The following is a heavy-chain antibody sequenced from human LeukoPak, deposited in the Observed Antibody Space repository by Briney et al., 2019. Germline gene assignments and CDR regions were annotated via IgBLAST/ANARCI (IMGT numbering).Heavy chain of an antibody. CDR1: GGSFSGYY. V-gene: IGHV4-34*01. CDR2: IYYSGST. Sequence: SETLSLTCAVYGGSFSGYYWSWIRQPPGKGLEWIGCIYYSGSTYYNPSLKSRVTISVDTSKNQFSLKLSSVTAADTAVYYCARDRGDYYMDVWGKGTTVTVSS. J-gene: IGHJ6*03. CDR3: ARDRGDYYMDV. D-gene: IGHD3-10*01.